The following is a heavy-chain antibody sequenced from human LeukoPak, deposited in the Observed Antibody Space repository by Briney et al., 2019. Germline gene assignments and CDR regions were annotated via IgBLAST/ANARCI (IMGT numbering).Heavy chain of an antibody. V-gene: IGHV3-9*01. CDR3: AKAGYSSGWSFTP. CDR1: GFTFDDYA. Sequence: QPGGSLRLSCAASGFTFDDYAMHWVRQAPGKGLEWVSGINWNSGRIGYADSVKGRFTISRDNSKNTLYLQMNSLRAEDTAVYYCAKAGYSSGWSFTPWGQGTLVTVSS. D-gene: IGHD6-19*01. J-gene: IGHJ5*02. CDR2: INWNSGRI.